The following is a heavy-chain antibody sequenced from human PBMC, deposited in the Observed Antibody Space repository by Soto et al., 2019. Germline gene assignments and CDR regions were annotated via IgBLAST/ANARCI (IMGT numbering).Heavy chain of an antibody. Sequence: LSLTCAVSGYSISSSNWWGWIRQPPGKGLEWIGYIYYSGSTYYNPSLKSRVTMSVDTSKNQFSLKLSSVTAVDTAVYYCASLAVAGTGPYWGQGTLVTVSS. CDR2: IYYSGST. J-gene: IGHJ4*02. V-gene: IGHV4-28*01. CDR1: GYSISSSNW. CDR3: ASLAVAGTGPY. D-gene: IGHD6-19*01.